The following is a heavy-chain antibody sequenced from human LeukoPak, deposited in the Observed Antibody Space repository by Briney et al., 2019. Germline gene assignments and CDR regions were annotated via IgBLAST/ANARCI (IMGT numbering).Heavy chain of an antibody. CDR1: GFTFSSYV. Sequence: GGSLRLSCAASGFTFSSYVMIWVRQAPGTGLEWVSGITANGGNTFYADSVKGRFTMSRDNSKDTLYLQMNSLRAEDTAVYYCAKAAYCSGADCLHTRSGAYYYYYMDVWGKGTPVTVSS. J-gene: IGHJ6*03. D-gene: IGHD2-15*01. CDR2: ITANGGNT. CDR3: AKAAYCSGADCLHTRSGAYYYYYMDV. V-gene: IGHV3-23*01.